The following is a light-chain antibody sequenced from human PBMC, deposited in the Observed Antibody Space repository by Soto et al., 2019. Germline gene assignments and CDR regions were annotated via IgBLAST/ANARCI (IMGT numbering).Light chain of an antibody. CDR3: QRRSNWPPALYT. V-gene: IGKV3-11*01. Sequence: EIVLTQSPATLSLSPGERATLSCRASQSVSSYLAWYQQKPGQAPRLLIYDASNRATGIPARFSGSGSGTDFTLTISSLEPEDFAVYYCQRRSNWPPALYTFGQGTKLEIK. CDR2: DAS. CDR1: QSVSSY. J-gene: IGKJ2*01.